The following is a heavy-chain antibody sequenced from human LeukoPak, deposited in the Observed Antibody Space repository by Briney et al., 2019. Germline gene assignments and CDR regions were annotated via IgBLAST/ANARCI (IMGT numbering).Heavy chain of an antibody. CDR1: GFSFDDYA. Sequence: GRSLRLSCAAPGFSFDDYAMHWVRQAPGKGLEWVSSISWSSDSIGYADSVEGRFTISRDNAKNSLYLQMNSLRPEDTALYYCAKDQGRSGFFSRGPFDYWGQGTLVTVSS. D-gene: IGHD3-10*01. J-gene: IGHJ4*02. CDR2: ISWSSDSI. V-gene: IGHV3-9*01. CDR3: AKDQGRSGFFSRGPFDY.